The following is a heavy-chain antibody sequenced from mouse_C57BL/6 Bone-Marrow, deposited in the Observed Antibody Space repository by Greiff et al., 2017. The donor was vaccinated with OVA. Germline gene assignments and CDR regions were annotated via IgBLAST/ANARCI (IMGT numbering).Heavy chain of an antibody. V-gene: IGHV1-15*01. CDR1: GYTFTDYE. J-gene: IGHJ1*03. CDR3: TSSLRYFDV. CDR2: IDPETGGT. Sequence: VQLQQSGAELVRPGASVTLSCKASGYTFTDYEMHWVKQTPVHGLEWIGAIDPETGGTAYNQKFKGKAILTADKSSSPAYMELRSLTSEDSAVSYCTSSLRYFDVWGTGTTVTVSS.